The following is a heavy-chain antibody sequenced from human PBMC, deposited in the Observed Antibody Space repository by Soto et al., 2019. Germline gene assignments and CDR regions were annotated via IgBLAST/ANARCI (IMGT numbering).Heavy chain of an antibody. CDR1: GGTFSSYA. Sequence: ASVKVSCKASGGTFSSYAISWVRQAPGQGLEWMGGIIPIFGTANYAQKFQGRVTITADESTSTAYMELNSLKTEDTAVYYCTTTTVTYYYYGMDVWGQGTTVTVSS. V-gene: IGHV1-69*13. J-gene: IGHJ6*02. D-gene: IGHD4-4*01. CDR3: TTTTVTYYYYGMDV. CDR2: IIPIFGTA.